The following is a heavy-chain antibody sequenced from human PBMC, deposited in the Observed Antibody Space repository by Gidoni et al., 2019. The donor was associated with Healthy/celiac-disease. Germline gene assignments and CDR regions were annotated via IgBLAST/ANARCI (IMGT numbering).Heavy chain of an antibody. Sequence: QLQLQESGPGLVKPSETLSLTCTVSGGSISSSSYYWGWIRQPPGKGLEWIGSIYYSGSTYYNPSLKSRVTISVDTSKNQFSLKLSSVTAADTAVYYCAREGGNPYCGGDCYRGEYFDLWGRGTLVTVSS. CDR3: AREGGNPYCGGDCYRGEYFDL. J-gene: IGHJ2*01. CDR1: GGSISSSSYY. CDR2: IYYSGST. V-gene: IGHV4-39*07. D-gene: IGHD2-21*02.